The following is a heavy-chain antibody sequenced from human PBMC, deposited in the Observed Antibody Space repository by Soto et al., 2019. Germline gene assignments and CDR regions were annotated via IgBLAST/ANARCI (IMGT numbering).Heavy chain of an antibody. V-gene: IGHV5-51*01. J-gene: IGHJ3*02. CDR2: IYPGDSDT. CDR3: ARHRNRGIAARSDAFDI. CDR1: WYSFTSHW. Sequence: GGSLKIPRKGSWYSFTSHWIGWVRPMALKSLEWMGIIYPGDSDTRYSPSFQGQVTISADKSISTAYLQWSSLKASDTAMYYCARHRNRGIAARSDAFDIWGQGTMVTASS. D-gene: IGHD6-6*01.